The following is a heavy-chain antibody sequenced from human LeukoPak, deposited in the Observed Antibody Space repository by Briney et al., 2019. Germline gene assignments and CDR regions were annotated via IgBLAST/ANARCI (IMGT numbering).Heavy chain of an antibody. CDR2: IIPIFGTA. V-gene: IGHV1-69*05. CDR3: ASSPRGYSYGTYFDY. J-gene: IGHJ4*02. Sequence: GASVKVSCKASGGTFSSYAISWVRQAPGQGLEWVGGIIPIFGTANYAQKFQGRVTITTDESTSTAYMELSSLRSEDTALYYCASSPRGYSYGTYFDYWGQGTLVTVSS. D-gene: IGHD5-18*01. CDR1: GGTFSSYA.